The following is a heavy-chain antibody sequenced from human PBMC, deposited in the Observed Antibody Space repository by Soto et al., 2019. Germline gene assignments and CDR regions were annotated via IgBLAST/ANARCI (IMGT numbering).Heavy chain of an antibody. CDR3: ARVSGSSYVLGFEY. V-gene: IGHV4-34*01. J-gene: IGHJ4*02. Sequence: SETLSLTCAVYGGSFSGYYWTWIRQPPGKGLEWIGEINHSGSSNYNPSLKSRVTISVDTSKNQLSLKLNSVTAADTAVYYCARVSGSSYVLGFEYWGQGTLVTVSS. D-gene: IGHD3-16*01. CDR1: GGSFSGYY. CDR2: INHSGSS.